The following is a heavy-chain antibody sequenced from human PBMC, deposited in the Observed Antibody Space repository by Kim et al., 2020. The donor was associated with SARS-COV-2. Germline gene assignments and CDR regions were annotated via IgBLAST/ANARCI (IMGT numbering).Heavy chain of an antibody. J-gene: IGHJ6*02. D-gene: IGHD5-12*01. Sequence: DSLTGRFTVSRDYSKNKLYLQMNSLTAEDTAVYYCAKQGYIFELNTYGMDLWGQGTTVTVSS. V-gene: IGHV3-30*02. CDR3: AKQGYIFELNTYGMDL.